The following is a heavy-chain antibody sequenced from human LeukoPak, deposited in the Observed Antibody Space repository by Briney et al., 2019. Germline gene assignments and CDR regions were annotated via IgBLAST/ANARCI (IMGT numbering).Heavy chain of an antibody. CDR3: ARQQLLAIDS. J-gene: IGHJ4*02. D-gene: IGHD6-19*01. CDR2: ISRSGGTL. CDR1: AFTFSSYA. V-gene: IGHV3-23*01. Sequence: AGGSLILSCAASAFTFSSYAMSWVRQPPGKGLEWVSTISRSGGTLDYADSVTGRFTISRDNSKNTLYLQLNSLRAEDTAVYYCARQQLLAIDSWGQGTLVTVSS.